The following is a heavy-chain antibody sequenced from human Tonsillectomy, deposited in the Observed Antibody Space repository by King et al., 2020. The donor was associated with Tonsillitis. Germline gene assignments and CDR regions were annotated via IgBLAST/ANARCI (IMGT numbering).Heavy chain of an antibody. J-gene: IGHJ6*02. CDR2: IDPSDSYT. D-gene: IGHD3-10*01. V-gene: IGHV5-10-1*03. Sequence: VQLVQSGAELKKPGESLRISCKGSGYSFTSYWINWVRQMPGKGLEWMGRIDPSDSYTKYSPSFQGHVTMSADESISTAYLQWSSLKASDTAIYYCARLDHYYGTGSSPYGMDVWGQGTPVTVSS. CDR1: GYSFTSYW. CDR3: ARLDHYYGTGSSPYGMDV.